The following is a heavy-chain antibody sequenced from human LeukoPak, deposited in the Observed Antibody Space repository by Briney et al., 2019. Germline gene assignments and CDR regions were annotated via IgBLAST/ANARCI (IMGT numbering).Heavy chain of an antibody. CDR1: GYTFTDYY. V-gene: IGHV1-2*06. J-gene: IGHJ4*02. CDR3: ARVQCSGGSCYSGY. D-gene: IGHD2-15*01. CDR2: INPKSGGT. Sequence: ASVPVSCKASGYTFTDYYMHWVRQPPGQGLEWVGRINPKSGGTNYPQKFQGRVTMTRDTSISTAYMELSRLRSDDTAVYYCARVQCSGGSCYSGYWGQGTLVIVSS.